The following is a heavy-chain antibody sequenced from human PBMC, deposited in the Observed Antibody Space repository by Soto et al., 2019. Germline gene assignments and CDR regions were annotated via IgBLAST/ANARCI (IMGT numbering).Heavy chain of an antibody. CDR3: ASRYGSGKYYFDH. Sequence: QVQLQQWGAGLLKPSETLSLTCAVYGGSFSGYYCSWVRLLPGKGLEWIGEINQSGSTNYNPSLTSRVTMSEDTFKNQSSLKLTSVTAAATAVYYCASRYGSGKYYFDHWGQGTLITVSS. CDR1: GGSFSGYY. J-gene: IGHJ4*02. CDR2: INQSGST. V-gene: IGHV4-34*01. D-gene: IGHD3-10*01.